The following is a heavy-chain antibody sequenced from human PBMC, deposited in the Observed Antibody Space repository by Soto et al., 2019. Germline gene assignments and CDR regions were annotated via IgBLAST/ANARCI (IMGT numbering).Heavy chain of an antibody. J-gene: IGHJ4*02. CDR1: GFTFRSYW. V-gene: IGHV3-74*01. D-gene: IGHD6-6*01. CDR3: ANGGSSLNFDS. CDR2: INSDGSST. Sequence: EVQLVESGGGLVQPGGSLRLSCAASGFTFRSYWMQWVRQAPGKGLVWVSWINSDGSSTSYADSVKGRFTISRDNAKNTLYLQMNSLRAEDTAVYYCANGGSSLNFDSWGQGTLVTVSS.